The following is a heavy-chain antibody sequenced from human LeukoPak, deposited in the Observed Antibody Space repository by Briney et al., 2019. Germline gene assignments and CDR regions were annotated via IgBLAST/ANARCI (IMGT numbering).Heavy chain of an antibody. D-gene: IGHD1-26*01. CDR2: INPNSGGT. J-gene: IGHJ4*02. V-gene: IGHV1-2*06. CDR1: GYTFTSYG. CDR3: ASLVGATNFDY. Sequence: GASVKVSCKASGYTFTSYGVSWVRQAPGQGLEWMGRINPNSGGTNYAQKFQGRVTMTRDTSISTAYMELSRLRSDDTAVYYCASLVGATNFDYWGQGTLVTVSS.